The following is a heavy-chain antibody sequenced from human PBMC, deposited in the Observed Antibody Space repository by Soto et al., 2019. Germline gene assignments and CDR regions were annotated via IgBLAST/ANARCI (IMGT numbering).Heavy chain of an antibody. Sequence: GGSLRLSCAASGFTFSSYAMSWVRQAPGKGLEWVSAISGSGGSTYYADSVKGRFTISRDNSKNTLYLQMNSLRAEDTAVYYCAKAPFCSSTSCYAELDYWGQGTLVTVSS. D-gene: IGHD2-2*01. J-gene: IGHJ4*02. CDR2: ISGSGGST. V-gene: IGHV3-23*01. CDR1: GFTFSSYA. CDR3: AKAPFCSSTSCYAELDY.